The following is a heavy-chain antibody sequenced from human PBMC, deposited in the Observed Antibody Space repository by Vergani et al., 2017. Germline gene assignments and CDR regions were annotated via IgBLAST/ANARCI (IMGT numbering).Heavy chain of an antibody. D-gene: IGHD3-16*01. CDR1: GFTFSSYG. V-gene: IGHV3-30*02. CDR2: IRYDGSNK. Sequence: QVQLVESGGGVVQPGGSLRLSCAASGFTFSSYGMHVVRQAPGKGLEWVAFIRYDGSNKYYADSVKGRFTISRDNSKNTLYLQKNSLRAEDTAVYYCAKVGGYWGQGTLVTVSS. J-gene: IGHJ4*02. CDR3: AKVGGY.